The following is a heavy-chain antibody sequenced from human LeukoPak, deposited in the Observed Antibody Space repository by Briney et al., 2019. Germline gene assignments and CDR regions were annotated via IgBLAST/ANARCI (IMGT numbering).Heavy chain of an antibody. J-gene: IGHJ5*02. CDR3: ARGTHYSNYDYGVGWFDP. CDR2: IIPIFGTA. Sequence: SVKVSCKASGGTFSSYAISWVRQAPGQGLEWMGGIIPIFGTANYAQKFQGRVTITADESTSTAYMELSSLRSEDTAVYYCARGTHYSNYDYGVGWFDPWGQGTLVTVSS. V-gene: IGHV1-69*13. D-gene: IGHD4-11*01. CDR1: GGTFSSYA.